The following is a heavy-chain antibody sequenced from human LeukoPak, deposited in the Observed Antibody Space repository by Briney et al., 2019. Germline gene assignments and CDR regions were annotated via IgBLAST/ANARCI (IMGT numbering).Heavy chain of an antibody. J-gene: IGHJ4*02. CDR3: ARGDYGDYDVGGFDY. V-gene: IGHV3-30*04. Sequence: GGSLRLSCAASGIAFSTYAMHWVRQAPGKGLEWVAVISYDGSNKYYADSVKGRFTISRDNSKNTLYLQMNSLRAEDTAVYYCARGDYGDYDVGGFDYWGQGTLVTVSS. D-gene: IGHD4-17*01. CDR1: GIAFSTYA. CDR2: ISYDGSNK.